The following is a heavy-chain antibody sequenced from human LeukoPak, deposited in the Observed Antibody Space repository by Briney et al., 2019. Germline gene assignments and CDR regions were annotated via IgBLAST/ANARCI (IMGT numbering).Heavy chain of an antibody. CDR3: ARSGLAALAGGIDY. Sequence: PSQTFSLTCAISGDSVSSNSVTWNWIRQSPSRGLEWLGRTYRRSKWNNDYAVSVKSRITIIPDTSKNQFSLQLRSVTPEDTAVYYCARSGLAALAGGIDYWGQGTLVTVSS. J-gene: IGHJ4*02. CDR1: GDSVSSNSVT. CDR2: TYRRSKWNN. V-gene: IGHV6-1*01. D-gene: IGHD6-19*01.